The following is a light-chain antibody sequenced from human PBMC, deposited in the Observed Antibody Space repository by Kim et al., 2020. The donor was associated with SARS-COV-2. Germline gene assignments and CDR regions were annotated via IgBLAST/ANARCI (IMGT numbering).Light chain of an antibody. CDR3: QSYDSYNRV. Sequence: NFMLTQPHSVSESPGKTVTISCTRSSGSIASNYVQWYQRRPGSAPTTVIYEDNQRPSGVPDRFSGSIDSSSNSASLTISGLKTEDEADYYCQSYDSYNRVFGGGTKLTVL. V-gene: IGLV6-57*04. CDR2: EDN. J-gene: IGLJ3*02. CDR1: SGSIASNY.